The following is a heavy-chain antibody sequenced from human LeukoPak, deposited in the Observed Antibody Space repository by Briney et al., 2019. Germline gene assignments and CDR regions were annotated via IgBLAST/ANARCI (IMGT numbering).Heavy chain of an antibody. CDR3: ARGGGSSSFRSFDI. J-gene: IGHJ3*02. D-gene: IGHD6-13*01. CDR1: CGSISSYY. CDR2: IYTSGST. V-gene: IGHV4-4*07. Sequence: SETLSLTCTLSCGSISSYYWSWIRQPAGKGLEWIGRIYTSGSTNYNPSLQRQFTMPVDTSKNQFSLKLSSVTAADTAVYYCARGGGSSSFRSFDIWGQGTMVTVSS.